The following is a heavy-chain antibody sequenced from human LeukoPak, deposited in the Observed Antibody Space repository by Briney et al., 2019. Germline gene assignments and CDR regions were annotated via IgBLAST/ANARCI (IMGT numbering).Heavy chain of an antibody. CDR1: GFTFSSYA. D-gene: IGHD5-18*01. V-gene: IGHV3-23*01. CDR3: TTDSGYSYGYETYYYYYYMDV. CDR2: ISGSGGST. Sequence: PGGSLRLSCAASGFTFSSYAMTWVRQAPGKGLEWVSAISGSGGSTYYADSVKGRFTISRDNSKNTLYLQMNSLKTEDTAVYYCTTDSGYSYGYETYYYYYYMDVWGKGTTVTISS. J-gene: IGHJ6*03.